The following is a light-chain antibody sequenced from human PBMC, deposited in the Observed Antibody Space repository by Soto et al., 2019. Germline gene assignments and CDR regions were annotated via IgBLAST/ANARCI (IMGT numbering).Light chain of an antibody. CDR1: NSDVGSHNL. CDR2: KDT. CDR3: CSYAGGSNLL. J-gene: IGLJ2*01. V-gene: IGLV2-23*01. Sequence: QSVLTQPASVSGSPGQTITISCTGTNSDVGSHNLVSWYQQHPGKAHNLIIFKDTPRPSGVSNRFSGTKSGNTASVTISGLQAEDEADYYCCSYAGGSNLLFGGGTKLTVL.